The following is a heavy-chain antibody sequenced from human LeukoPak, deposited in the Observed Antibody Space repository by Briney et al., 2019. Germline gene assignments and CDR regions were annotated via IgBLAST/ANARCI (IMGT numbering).Heavy chain of an antibody. V-gene: IGHV3-30*18. Sequence: PGGSLRLSCAASGSTFRSYGMHWVRQAPGKGLEWVAVISYDGSNKYYADSVKGRFTISRDNSKNTLYLQMNSLRAEDTAVYYCAKGEYYGSGTRMDVWGKGTTVTVSS. J-gene: IGHJ6*03. CDR2: ISYDGSNK. CDR1: GSTFRSYG. CDR3: AKGEYYGSGTRMDV. D-gene: IGHD3-10*01.